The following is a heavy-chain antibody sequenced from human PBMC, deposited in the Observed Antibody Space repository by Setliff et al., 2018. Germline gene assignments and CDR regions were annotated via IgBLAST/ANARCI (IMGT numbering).Heavy chain of an antibody. Sequence: SETLSLTCTVSGDSITSGSDSWNWIRQPAGKGLQWIGRVYPTGSTNYDPDLRSRVTMSVDTSKNQFSLMLTSLTAADTAVYFCARDNTILGATDHWGQGTLVTAPQ. J-gene: IGHJ5*02. CDR1: GDSITSGSDS. V-gene: IGHV4-61*02. CDR3: ARDNTILGATDH. D-gene: IGHD1-26*01. CDR2: VYPTGST.